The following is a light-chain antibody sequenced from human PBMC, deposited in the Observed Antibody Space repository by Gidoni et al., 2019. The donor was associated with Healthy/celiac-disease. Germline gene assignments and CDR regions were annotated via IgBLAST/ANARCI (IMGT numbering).Light chain of an antibody. CDR2: DAS. J-gene: IGKJ3*01. V-gene: IGKV3-11*01. CDR1: QSVSSY. Sequence: EIVLTQSQATLSLSPVERATLSCRASQSVSSYLAWYQQTPGQAPRLLIYDASNRATGIPSRFSGSGSGTYFTLTISSLEPEDFAVYYCQQRSNWPPIFTCGPGTKVDIK. CDR3: QQRSNWPPIFT.